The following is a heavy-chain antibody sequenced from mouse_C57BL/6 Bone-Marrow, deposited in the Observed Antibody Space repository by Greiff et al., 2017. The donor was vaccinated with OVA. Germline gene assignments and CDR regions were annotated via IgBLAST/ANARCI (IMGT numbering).Heavy chain of an antibody. CDR3: ARGGDPFAY. V-gene: IGHV1-19*01. J-gene: IGHJ3*01. CDR1: GYTFTDYY. Sequence: EVKLQESGPVLVKPGASVKMSCKASGYTFTDYYMNWVKQSHGKSLEWIGVINPYNGGTSYNQKFKGKATLTVDKSSSTANMELNSLTSEDSAVYYCARGGDPFAYWGQGTLVTVSA. D-gene: IGHD2-13*01. CDR2: INPYNGGT.